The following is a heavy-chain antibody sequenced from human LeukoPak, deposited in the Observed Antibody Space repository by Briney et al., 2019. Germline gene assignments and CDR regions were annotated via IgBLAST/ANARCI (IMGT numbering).Heavy chain of an antibody. J-gene: IGHJ3*02. CDR2: IYHSGGTT. V-gene: IGHV4-4*02. CDR1: GGSIRSSNR. Sequence: SETLSLTCAVSGGSIRSSNRWSWVRQPPGKGLEWIGEIYHSGGTTNYNPSLKSRVTISVDKSKNQFSLQLSSVTAADTALYYCARPTGRGGYPTDPFDIWGQGTMVTVPS. D-gene: IGHD6-25*01. CDR3: ARPTGRGGYPTDPFDI.